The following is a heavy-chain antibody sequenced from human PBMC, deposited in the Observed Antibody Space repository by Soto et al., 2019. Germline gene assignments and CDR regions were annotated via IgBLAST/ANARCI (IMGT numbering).Heavy chain of an antibody. J-gene: IGHJ2*01. Sequence: QVQLVESGGGVVQPGRSLRLSCAASGFTFSSYGMHWVRQAPGKGLAWVAVIWYDGSNKYYADSVKGRFTSSRDKSKNTLYLQMNSLRAEDTAVYDCARDGRSCSGGSCYVYWYFDLWGRGTLVTVSS. D-gene: IGHD2-15*01. V-gene: IGHV3-33*01. CDR2: IWYDGSNK. CDR1: GFTFSSYG. CDR3: ARDGRSCSGGSCYVYWYFDL.